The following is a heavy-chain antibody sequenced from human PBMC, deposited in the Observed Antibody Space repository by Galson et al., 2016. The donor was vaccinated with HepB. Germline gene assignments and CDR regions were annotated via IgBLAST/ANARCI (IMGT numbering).Heavy chain of an antibody. CDR1: GGTFSNYA. CDR3: ATLSYDVVTGYQYFFDH. V-gene: IGHV1-69*13. Sequence: SVKVSCKASGGTFSNYAISWVRQAPGQGLEWMGGIIPIFGTPDYAQKLQGRVIITADVSTSTSYMELSSLRFEDTAVYYCATLSYDVVTGYQYFFDHWGQGTLVSVSS. J-gene: IGHJ4*02. CDR2: IIPIFGTP. D-gene: IGHD3-9*01.